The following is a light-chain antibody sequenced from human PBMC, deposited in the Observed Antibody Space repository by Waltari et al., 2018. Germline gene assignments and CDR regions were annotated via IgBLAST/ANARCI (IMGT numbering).Light chain of an antibody. CDR2: DAS. Sequence: IQMTQSPSTLSPSVGDRVTITCRASHSISSWLAWYQQKPGKAPKLLIYDASSLESGVPSRFSGSGSGTEFTLTISSLQPDDFATYYCQQYNSFPWTFGQGTKVEIK. CDR3: QQYNSFPWT. CDR1: HSISSW. J-gene: IGKJ1*01. V-gene: IGKV1-5*01.